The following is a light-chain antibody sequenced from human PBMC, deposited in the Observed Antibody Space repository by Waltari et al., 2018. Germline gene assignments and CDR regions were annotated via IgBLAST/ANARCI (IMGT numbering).Light chain of an antibody. CDR3: QQYVRP. V-gene: IGKV3-20*01. J-gene: IGKJ1*01. Sequence: EIVLMHFPRMRALYAGERATHSWRAGQRASRNYLTSYQQKPGQSRRHLIFGTSNRATEIPYRFSGRWARTDFTLNISRLEPEDSAVYYCQQYVRPFGQGTSVEI. CDR2: GTS. CDR1: QRASRNY.